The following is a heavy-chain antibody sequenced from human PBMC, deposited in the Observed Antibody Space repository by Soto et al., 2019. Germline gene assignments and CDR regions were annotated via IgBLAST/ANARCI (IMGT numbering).Heavy chain of an antibody. CDR3: AKKVNSGPGSQYFDY. Sequence: LRLSCAASGFTFSSYSMSWVRQAPGKGLEWVSGFRTSGDDGTTYYADSVKGRFTISRDNSKNTLFLQMDNLRAEDTAIYYCAKKVNSGPGSQYFDYWGQGTLVTVSS. D-gene: IGHD3-10*01. J-gene: IGHJ4*02. CDR2: FRTSGDDGTT. V-gene: IGHV3-23*01. CDR1: GFTFSSYS.